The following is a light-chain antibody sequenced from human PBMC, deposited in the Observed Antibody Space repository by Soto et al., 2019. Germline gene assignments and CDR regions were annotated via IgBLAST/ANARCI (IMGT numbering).Light chain of an antibody. CDR3: ISYTTGSTSYV. Sequence: QSALTQPASVSRSPGQSITISCTGTSSDVGLYNYVSWYQQYPGKAPKLMIFEVSNRPSGVSNRFSGSKSGNTASLTISGLQAEDEADYYCISYTTGSTSYVFGTGTKVTVL. CDR1: SSDVGLYNY. V-gene: IGLV2-14*01. CDR2: EVS. J-gene: IGLJ1*01.